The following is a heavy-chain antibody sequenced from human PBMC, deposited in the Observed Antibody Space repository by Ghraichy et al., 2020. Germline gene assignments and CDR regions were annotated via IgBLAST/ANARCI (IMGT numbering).Heavy chain of an antibody. CDR2: INHSGST. V-gene: IGHV4-34*01. J-gene: IGHJ5*02. CDR3: ARASSGDYSPGWFDP. CDR1: GGSFSGYY. D-gene: IGHD4-17*01. Sequence: SETLSLTCAVYGGSFSGYYWSWIRQPPGKGLEWIGEINHSGSTNYNPSLKSRVTISVDTSKNQFSLKLSSVTAADTAVYYCARASSGDYSPGWFDPWGQGTLVTVSS.